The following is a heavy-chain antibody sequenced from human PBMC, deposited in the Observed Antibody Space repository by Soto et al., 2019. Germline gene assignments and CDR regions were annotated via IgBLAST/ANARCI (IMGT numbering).Heavy chain of an antibody. Sequence: ASVKVSCKASGYTFSNYGISWVGQAPGQGLEWMGWISAYNGNTNYAQKLQGRVTMTTDTSTSTAYMELRSLRSDDTAVYYCAKMYSLDNWLDPWGQGSLVTVTS. V-gene: IGHV1-18*01. CDR3: AKMYSLDNWLDP. CDR1: GYTFSNYG. J-gene: IGHJ5*02. CDR2: ISAYNGNT. D-gene: IGHD1-26*01.